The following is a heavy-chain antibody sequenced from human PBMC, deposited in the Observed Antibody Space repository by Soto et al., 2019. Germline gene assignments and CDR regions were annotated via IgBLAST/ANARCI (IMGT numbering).Heavy chain of an antibody. CDR1: GGSISSSSYY. CDR3: ARHVGYFDWLFNYGMDV. CDR2: IYYSGST. Sequence: PSETLSLTCTVSGGSISSSSYYWGWIRQPPGKGLEWIGSIYYSGSTYYNPSLKSRVTISVDTSKNQFSLKLSSVTAADTAVYYCARHVGYFDWLFNYGMDVWGQGTTVTVSS. J-gene: IGHJ6*02. V-gene: IGHV4-39*01. D-gene: IGHD3-9*01.